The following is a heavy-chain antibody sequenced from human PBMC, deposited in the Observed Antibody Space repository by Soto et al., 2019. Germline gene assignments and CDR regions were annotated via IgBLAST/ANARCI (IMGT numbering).Heavy chain of an antibody. J-gene: IGHJ6*02. CDR2: INPSGGST. CDR3: ARDPSRAVAGTDYYYGMDV. D-gene: IGHD6-19*01. CDR1: GYTFTSNY. Sequence: ASVKVSCKAAGYTFTSNYIHWVRQAPGQGLKWMGIINPSGGSTSYAQKVQGRVTMTRDTSTSTVYMELSSLRSEDTAVYYCARDPSRAVAGTDYYYGMDVWGQGTTVTVS. V-gene: IGHV1-46*01.